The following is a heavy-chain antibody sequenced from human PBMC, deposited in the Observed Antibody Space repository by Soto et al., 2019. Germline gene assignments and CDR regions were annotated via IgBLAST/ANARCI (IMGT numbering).Heavy chain of an antibody. Sequence: EVQLVESGGGLVQPGGSLRLSCVASGFTVSSSYMSWVRQAPGKGLEWVSVVYSGGNTYYADSVKGRFTTSRDNSKNTLYLQMHSLGAEGTAVYYCARAPASCSGTTCYAGAVDFWGQGALVTVSS. CDR1: GFTVSSSY. J-gene: IGHJ4*02. CDR2: VYSGGNT. CDR3: ARAPASCSGTTCYAGAVDF. V-gene: IGHV3-66*01. D-gene: IGHD2-2*01.